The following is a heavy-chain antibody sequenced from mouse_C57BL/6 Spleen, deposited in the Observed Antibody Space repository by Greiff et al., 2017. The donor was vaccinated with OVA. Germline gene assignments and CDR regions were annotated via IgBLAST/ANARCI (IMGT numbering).Heavy chain of an antibody. D-gene: IGHD2-12*01. V-gene: IGHV5-9*01. CDR1: GFTFSSYT. CDR3: ARQKDYTLDY. Sequence: EVQLVESGGGLVKPGGSLKLSCAASGFTFSSYTMSWVRQTPEKRLEWVATISGGGGNTYYPDSVKGRFTISRDNAKNTLYLQMSSLRSEDTALYYCARQKDYTLDYWGQGTTLTVSS. CDR2: ISGGGGNT. J-gene: IGHJ2*01.